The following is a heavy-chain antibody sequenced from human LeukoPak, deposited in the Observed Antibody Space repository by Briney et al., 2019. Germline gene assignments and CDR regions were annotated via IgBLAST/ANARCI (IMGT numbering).Heavy chain of an antibody. J-gene: IGHJ6*03. D-gene: IGHD3-9*01. CDR3: ARHVPDYDILTGYYRGAYYYYYMDV. Sequence: GESLKISCKGSGYNFTNYWIDWVRQMPGKGLEWMGIIYPGDSDTRYSPSFQGQVTISADKSISTAYLQWSSLKASDTAMYYCARHVPDYDILTGYYRGAYYYYYMDVWGKGTTVTVSS. CDR2: IYPGDSDT. V-gene: IGHV5-51*01. CDR1: GYNFTNYW.